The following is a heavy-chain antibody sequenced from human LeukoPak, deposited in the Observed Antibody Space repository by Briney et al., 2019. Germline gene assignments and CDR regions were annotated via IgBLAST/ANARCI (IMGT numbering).Heavy chain of an antibody. V-gene: IGHV3-74*01. CDR3: ATGSRPRFYYFDY. CDR2: INSDGSST. CDR1: GFTFSSYW. Sequence: GGSLRLSCAASGFTFSSYWMHWVRQAPGKGLVWVSRINSDGSSTSYADSVKGRFTISRDNAKNTLYLQMNSLRAEDTAVYYCATGSRPRFYYFDYWGQGTLVTVSS. D-gene: IGHD3-3*01. J-gene: IGHJ4*02.